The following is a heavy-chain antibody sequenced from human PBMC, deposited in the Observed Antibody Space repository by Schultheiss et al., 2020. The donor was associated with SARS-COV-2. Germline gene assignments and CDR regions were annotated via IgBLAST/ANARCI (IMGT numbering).Heavy chain of an antibody. V-gene: IGHV4-59*01. Sequence: SETLSLTCTVSGGSISRSYWSWIRQPPGKGLEWIGNIFYSGSTNYNPSFKSRVTISADTSKNQLSLNLSSVTAADTAVYYCARDSDYNRGNYYYYYYMDVWGKGTTVTVSS. D-gene: IGHD4-11*01. J-gene: IGHJ6*03. CDR1: GGSISRSY. CDR3: ARDSDYNRGNYYYYYYMDV. CDR2: IFYSGST.